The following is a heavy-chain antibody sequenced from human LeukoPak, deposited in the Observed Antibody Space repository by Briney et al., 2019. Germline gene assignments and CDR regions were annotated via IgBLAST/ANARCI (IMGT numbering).Heavy chain of an antibody. V-gene: IGHV4-61*01. J-gene: IGHJ4*02. CDR2: IYYSGST. CDR1: GGSISSSSDY. CDR3: ARVDGYNLVPFGGFDY. Sequence: PSETLTFTCTVTGGSISSSSDYWSWIRQPPGKGLEWIGYIYYSGSTNYNPSLKSRVTISVDTSKNQFSLKLSSVTAADTAVYYCARVDGYNLVPFGGFDYWGQGTLVTVSS. D-gene: IGHD5-24*01.